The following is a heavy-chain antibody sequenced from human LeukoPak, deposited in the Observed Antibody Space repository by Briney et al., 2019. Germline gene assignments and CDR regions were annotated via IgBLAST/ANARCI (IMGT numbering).Heavy chain of an antibody. V-gene: IGHV4-39*01. CDR1: GGSISSSSYY. Sequence: SETLSLTCTVSGGSISSSSYYWGWIRQPPGKGLEWIGSIYYSGSTYYNPSLKSRVTISVDTSKNQFSLKLSSVTAADTAVYYCARALRFLEWIWFDPWGQGTLVTVSS. D-gene: IGHD3-3*01. CDR2: IYYSGST. J-gene: IGHJ5*02. CDR3: ARALRFLEWIWFDP.